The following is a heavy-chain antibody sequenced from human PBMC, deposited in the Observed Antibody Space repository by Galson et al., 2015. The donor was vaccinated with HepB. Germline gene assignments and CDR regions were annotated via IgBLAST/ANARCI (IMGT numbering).Heavy chain of an antibody. Sequence: PALVTPPPTLTLTCTFSGFSLRTSGVGVGWIRQPPGKALEWLALIYWDDDKRYSPSLKSRLTITKDTSKNQVVLTMTNMDPVDTATYYCARDGSGYYYGAFDIWGQGTMVTVSS. D-gene: IGHD3-22*01. CDR3: ARDGSGYYYGAFDI. CDR2: IYWDDDK. CDR1: GFSLRTSGVG. J-gene: IGHJ3*02. V-gene: IGHV2-5*02.